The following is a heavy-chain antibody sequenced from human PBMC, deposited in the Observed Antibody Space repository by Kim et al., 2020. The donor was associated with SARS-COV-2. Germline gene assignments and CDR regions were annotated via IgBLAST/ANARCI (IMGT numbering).Heavy chain of an antibody. D-gene: IGHD2-21*02. J-gene: IGHJ5*02. Sequence: SETLSLTCAVSGGSISSGGYSWSWIRQPPGKGLEWIGYIYHSGSTYYNPSLKSRVTISVDRSKNQFSLKLSSVTAAYTAVYYCARGYCGGDCYSHNWFDPWGQGTLVTVSS. V-gene: IGHV4-30-2*01. CDR1: GGSISSGGYS. CDR3: ARGYCGGDCYSHNWFDP. CDR2: IYHSGST.